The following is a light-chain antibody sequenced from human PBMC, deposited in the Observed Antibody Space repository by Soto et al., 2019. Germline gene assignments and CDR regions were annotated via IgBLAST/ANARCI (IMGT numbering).Light chain of an antibody. V-gene: IGKV2-30*02. CDR2: KVS. CDR1: QSLVHSDGNTY. CDR3: MQGAHWPPT. J-gene: IGKJ1*01. Sequence: DVVMTQSPVSLPVTLGQPASISCRSSQSLVHSDGNTYLIWFLQRPGLSPRRLLYKVSNRDSGVPDRITGSGSGTDFTLKISRVEAEDVGVYYCMQGAHWPPTFGQGTRVEI.